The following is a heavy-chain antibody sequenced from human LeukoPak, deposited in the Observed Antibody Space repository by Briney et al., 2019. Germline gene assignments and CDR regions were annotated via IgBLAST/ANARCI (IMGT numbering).Heavy chain of an antibody. CDR2: IWYDGSNK. Sequence: WGSLRLSCSASGFTFSSYGLHWGRQAPGKGVGGGAGIWYDGSNKYYADSVKGRFTISRDNSKNTLYLQMNSLRAEDTAVYYCARETRYSSSGYCYYYMDVWGKGTTVTVSS. J-gene: IGHJ6*03. V-gene: IGHV3-33*01. D-gene: IGHD6-6*01. CDR1: GFTFSSYG. CDR3: ARETRYSSSGYCYYYMDV.